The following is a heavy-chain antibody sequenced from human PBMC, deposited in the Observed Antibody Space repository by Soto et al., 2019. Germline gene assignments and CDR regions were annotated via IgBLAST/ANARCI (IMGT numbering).Heavy chain of an antibody. D-gene: IGHD4-17*01. V-gene: IGHV4-59*05. CDR3: ARHPAVTTLKRKGGIHYYFDY. J-gene: IGHJ4*02. CDR2: IYYSGST. Sequence: SETLSLTCTVSGGSISSYYWSWIRQPPGKGLEWIGSIYYSGSTYYNPSLKSRVTISVDTSKNQFSLKLSSVTAADTAVYYCARHPAVTTLKRKGGIHYYFDYWGQGTLVTVSS. CDR1: GGSISSYY.